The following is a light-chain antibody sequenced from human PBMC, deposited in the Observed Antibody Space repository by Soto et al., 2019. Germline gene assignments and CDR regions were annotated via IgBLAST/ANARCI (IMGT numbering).Light chain of an antibody. CDR3: SSYAGSHNWV. J-gene: IGLJ3*02. CDR2: EVN. CDR1: SSDVGGYNY. Sequence: QSALTQPPSASGSPGQSVTISCTGTSSDVGGYNYVSWYQQHPGKAPKLMIYEVNKRPSGVPDRFSGSKSGNTASLTVSGLRAEDEADYYCSSYAGSHNWVFGGGTKLTVL. V-gene: IGLV2-8*01.